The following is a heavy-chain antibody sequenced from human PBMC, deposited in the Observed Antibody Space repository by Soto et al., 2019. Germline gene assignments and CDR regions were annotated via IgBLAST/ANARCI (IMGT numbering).Heavy chain of an antibody. D-gene: IGHD5-18*01. V-gene: IGHV4-30-4*01. J-gene: IGHJ6*02. Sequence: SETLSLTCTVSGGSISSGDYYWSWIRQPPGKGLEWIGYIYYSGSTYYNPSLKSRVTISVDTSKNQFSLKRSSVTAADTAVYYCARDQLYSYGLYGIDVWGQGTTVTVSS. CDR3: ARDQLYSYGLYGIDV. CDR1: GGSISSGDYY. CDR2: IYYSGST.